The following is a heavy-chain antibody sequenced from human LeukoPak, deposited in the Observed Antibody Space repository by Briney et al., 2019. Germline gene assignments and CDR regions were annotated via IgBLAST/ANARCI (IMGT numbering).Heavy chain of an antibody. Sequence: SGGSLRLSCAASGFTFSSYDMHWVRQATGKGLEWVSAIGTAGDTYYPGSVKGRFTISRENAKNSLYLQMNSLRAGDTAVYYCARDSAMVRGVFVGYYYYMDVWGKGTTVTISS. CDR1: GFTFSSYD. J-gene: IGHJ6*03. D-gene: IGHD3-10*01. CDR2: IGTAGDT. CDR3: ARDSAMVRGVFVGYYYYMDV. V-gene: IGHV3-13*01.